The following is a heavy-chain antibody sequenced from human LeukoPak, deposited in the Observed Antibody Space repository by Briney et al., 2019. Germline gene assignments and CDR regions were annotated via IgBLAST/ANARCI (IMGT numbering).Heavy chain of an antibody. V-gene: IGHV1-69*06. J-gene: IGHJ4*02. CDR2: IIPIFGTA. Sequence: GASVKVSCKASGGTFSSYAISWVRQAPGQGLEWVGGIIPIFGTANYAQKFQGRVSMTADTSTSTAYMELRSLRSDDTAVYYCARSGRGTYYYFDLWGQGTLVTVSS. D-gene: IGHD1-26*01. CDR1: GGTFSSYA. CDR3: ARSGRGTYYYFDL.